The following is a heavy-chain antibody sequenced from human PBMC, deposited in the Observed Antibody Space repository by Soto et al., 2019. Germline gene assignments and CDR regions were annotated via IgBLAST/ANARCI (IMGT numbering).Heavy chain of an antibody. V-gene: IGHV4-31*02. J-gene: IGHJ2*01. CDR2: IYYSGST. CDR1: GGSISSGGYY. CDR3: ARDSAYCGGDCSKTIWYFDL. Sequence: PLSLTCTVSGGSISSGGYYWSWIRQHPGKGLEWMGYIYYSGSTYYNPSLKSRVTISVDTSKNQFSLKLSSVTAADTAVYYCARDSAYCGGDCSKTIWYFDLWGRGTLVTVSS. D-gene: IGHD2-21*02.